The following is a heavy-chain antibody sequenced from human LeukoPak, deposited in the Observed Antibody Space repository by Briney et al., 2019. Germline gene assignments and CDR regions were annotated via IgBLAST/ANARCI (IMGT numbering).Heavy chain of an antibody. CDR3: ARDRDVVVPAASTPFDY. V-gene: IGHV4-59*11. D-gene: IGHD2-2*01. Sequence: SETPSLTCTVPGGSISSHHWRLIRQPPGKRLEWIGYIYYSGSTNYNPSLKSRVTISVDKSKNQLSLKLSYVTAADTAVYYCARDRDVVVPAASTPFDYWGQGTLVTVSS. J-gene: IGHJ4*02. CDR2: IYYSGST. CDR1: GGSISSHH.